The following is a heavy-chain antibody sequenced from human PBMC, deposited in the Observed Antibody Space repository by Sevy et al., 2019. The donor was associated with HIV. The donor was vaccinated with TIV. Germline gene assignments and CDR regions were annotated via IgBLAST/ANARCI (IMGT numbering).Heavy chain of an antibody. V-gene: IGHV3-21*01. J-gene: IGHJ6*02. Sequence: GGSLRLSCVGSGITFSYYSMNWARQAPGKGLEWVSSISSSSSNIYYADPLKGRFTISRDNAKKSLYLQMNSLRAEDTAVYYCARDRDGSGSSGGYGMDVWGQGTTVTVSS. CDR3: ARDRDGSGSSGGYGMDV. CDR2: ISSSSSNI. CDR1: GITFSYYS. D-gene: IGHD3-10*01.